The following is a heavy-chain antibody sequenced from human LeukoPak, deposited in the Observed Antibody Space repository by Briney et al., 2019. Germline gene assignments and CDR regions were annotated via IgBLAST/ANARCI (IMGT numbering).Heavy chain of an antibody. CDR1: GYTVTSYY. J-gene: IGHJ5*02. CDR2: INPSGDNT. D-gene: IGHD3-3*01. V-gene: IGHV1-46*01. CDR3: ARGPHRRTYDRDNWFDP. Sequence: ASVKVSCKASGYTVTSYYMYWVRQAPRQGLEWMGIINPSGDNTNYAQKFQGRVTMTRDMSTTTVYMELSSLRSEDTAVYYCARGPHRRTYDRDNWFDPWGQGTLVTVSS.